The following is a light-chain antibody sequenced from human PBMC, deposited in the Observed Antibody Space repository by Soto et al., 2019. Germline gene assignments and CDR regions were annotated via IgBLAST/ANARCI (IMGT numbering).Light chain of an antibody. Sequence: EIVMTQSPVTLSVSPGERVTLSCRASESVSSNLAWYQQKPGQAPRLLIYSASTRATGIPVSFSGGGSGTEFTLTISSLQSEDFAVYYCQQYRNWPLTFGQGTKVDIK. J-gene: IGKJ1*01. CDR3: QQYRNWPLT. CDR2: SAS. V-gene: IGKV3D-15*01. CDR1: ESVSSN.